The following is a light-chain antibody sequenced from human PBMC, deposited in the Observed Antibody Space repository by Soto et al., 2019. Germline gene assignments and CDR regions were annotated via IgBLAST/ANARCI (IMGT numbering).Light chain of an antibody. Sequence: QSALTQPPSVSGSPGQSVTISCTGTSSDVGSYNGVSWYQQPPGTAPRLIIYEGSTRPSGVPDRFSGSKSGNTASLTISGLQAEDEADYYCNSDTLSGTYVFGTGTKVTVL. V-gene: IGLV2-18*02. CDR3: NSDTLSGTYV. CDR2: EGS. CDR1: SSDVGSYNG. J-gene: IGLJ1*01.